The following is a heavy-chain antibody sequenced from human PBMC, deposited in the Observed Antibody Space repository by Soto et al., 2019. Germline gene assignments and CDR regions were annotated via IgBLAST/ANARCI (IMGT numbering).Heavy chain of an antibody. J-gene: IGHJ3*02. V-gene: IGHV4-59*02. CDR2: IYYSGTT. Sequence: SETLSHTCNVSGGSVNSFYWNWIRLAPGKGLQWIGYIYYSGTTKYNASLKSRVTISVDTSKSQFSLKLSSMTAADTAIYYCARASITIFGDPYCDIWGPGTRVT. D-gene: IGHD3-3*01. CDR1: GGSVNSFY. CDR3: ARASITIFGDPYCDI.